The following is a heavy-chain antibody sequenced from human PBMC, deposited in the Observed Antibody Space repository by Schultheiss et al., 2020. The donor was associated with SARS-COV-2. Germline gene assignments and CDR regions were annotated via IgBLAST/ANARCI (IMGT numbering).Heavy chain of an antibody. CDR3: ARDGVGGVVAPSPYYYYMDV. D-gene: IGHD2-2*01. CDR2: INPNSGGT. Sequence: ASVKVSCKASGYTFTSYDINWVRQAPGQGLEWVGRINPNSGGTNYAQKFQGRVTMTRDTSISTVYMELSSLRSDDTAVYYCARDGVGGVVAPSPYYYYMDVWGKGTTVTVSS. V-gene: IGHV1-2*06. CDR1: GYTFTSYD. J-gene: IGHJ6*03.